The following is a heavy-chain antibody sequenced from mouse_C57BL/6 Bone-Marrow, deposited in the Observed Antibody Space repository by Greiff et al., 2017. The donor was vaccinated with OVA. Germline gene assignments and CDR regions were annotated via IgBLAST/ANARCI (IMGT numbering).Heavy chain of an antibody. Sequence: VQLQQSGAELVRPGASVTLSCKASGYTFTDYEMHWVKQTPVHGLEWIGAINPETGGNAYNQKFKGKAILTADKSSSTAYMELRILTSEDSAVYYCTTRPYYYGLDYWGQGTTLTVSS. CDR2: INPETGGN. CDR1: GYTFTDYE. D-gene: IGHD1-1*01. CDR3: TTRPYYYGLDY. V-gene: IGHV1-15*01. J-gene: IGHJ2*01.